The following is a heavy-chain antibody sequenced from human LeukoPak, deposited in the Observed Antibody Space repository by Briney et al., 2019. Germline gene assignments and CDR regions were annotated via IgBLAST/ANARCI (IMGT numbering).Heavy chain of an antibody. CDR3: ARGGCSSTSCQGGVWFDP. D-gene: IGHD2-2*01. Sequence: ASVKVSCKASGGTFISYAISWVRQAPGQGLEWMGGIIPIFGTANYAQKFQGRVTITAGKSTSTAYMELSSLRSEDTAVYYCARGGCSSTSCQGGVWFDPWGQGTLVTVSS. V-gene: IGHV1-69*06. CDR2: IIPIFGTA. J-gene: IGHJ5*02. CDR1: GGTFISYA.